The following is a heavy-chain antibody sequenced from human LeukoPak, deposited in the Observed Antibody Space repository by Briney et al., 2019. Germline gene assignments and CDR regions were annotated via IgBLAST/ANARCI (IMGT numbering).Heavy chain of an antibody. D-gene: IGHD4-17*01. CDR3: ARFTYGDYPGGGYFDY. J-gene: IGHJ4*02. V-gene: IGHV3-66*02. Sequence: GGSLRLSCAASGFTVSSNYMSWVRQAPGKGLEWVSVIYSGGSTYYSDSVKGRFTISRDNSKNRLYLQMNSLRAEDTAVYYCARFTYGDYPGGGYFDYWGQGTLVTVSS. CDR2: IYSGGST. CDR1: GFTVSSNY.